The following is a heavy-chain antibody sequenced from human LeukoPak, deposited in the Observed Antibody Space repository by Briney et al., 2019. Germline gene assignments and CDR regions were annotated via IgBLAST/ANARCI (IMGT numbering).Heavy chain of an antibody. D-gene: IGHD2-2*01. Sequence: GGSLSLSCSAWVFTLSDYYMRWIRQAPGKGREWVSYISRSGRTIFHADSVKGRLPLYRHHTKHSLYQQTNSPRAEDTAVYYCARDGSTCFRYYMDVWGKGTPVTVSS. J-gene: IGHJ6*03. CDR1: VFTLSDYY. V-gene: IGHV3-11*04. CDR2: ISRSGRTI. CDR3: ARDGSTCFRYYMDV.